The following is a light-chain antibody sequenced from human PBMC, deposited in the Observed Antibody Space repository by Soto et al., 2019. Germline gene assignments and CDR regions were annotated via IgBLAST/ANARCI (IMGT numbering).Light chain of an antibody. V-gene: IGKV3-20*01. CDR2: GAS. Sequence: ETVLTQSPGTLSLSPGERATLSCRASQSVSSNSLAWFQQKPGQAPRLLIFGASSRATGIPDRFSGSGSGTVFTLTISRLEPEDFAVYYCQHYGTSPWTFGQGTKVEIK. J-gene: IGKJ1*01. CDR3: QHYGTSPWT. CDR1: QSVSSNS.